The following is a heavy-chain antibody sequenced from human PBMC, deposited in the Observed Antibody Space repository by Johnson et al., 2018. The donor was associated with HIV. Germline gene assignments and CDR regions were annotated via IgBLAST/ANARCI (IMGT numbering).Heavy chain of an antibody. J-gene: IGHJ3*02. CDR1: GFSFSAYA. D-gene: IGHD5-24*01. V-gene: IGHV3-30-3*01. CDR2: ISYDGSNK. Sequence: QVQLVESGGGVVQPGRSLRLSCAAAGFSFSAYAMHWVRQAPGKGLEWVAVISYDGSNKYYGDSVKGRFTISRDNSKNTLSLQMNSLRPEDTAVYYCAREMAATNAWALDIWGQGTMVTVSS. CDR3: AREMAATNAWALDI.